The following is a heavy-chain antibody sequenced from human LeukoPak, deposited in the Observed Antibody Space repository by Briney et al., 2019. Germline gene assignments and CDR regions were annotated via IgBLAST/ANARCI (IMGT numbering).Heavy chain of an antibody. CDR1: GGTFSSYA. D-gene: IGHD1-1*01. V-gene: IGHV1-69*13. CDR2: IIPIFGTA. CDR3: ARDRDDNYKDI. Sequence: SVKVSCKASGGTFSSYAISWVRQAPEQGLEWMGGIIPIFGTANYPQKFQGRVTITADESTSTAYMELSSPRSEDTAVYYCARDRDDNYKDIWGQGTMVTVSS. J-gene: IGHJ3*02.